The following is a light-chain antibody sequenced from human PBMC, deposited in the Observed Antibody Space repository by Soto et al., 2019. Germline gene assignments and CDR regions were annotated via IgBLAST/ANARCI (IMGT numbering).Light chain of an antibody. CDR1: SSDIGAYNY. V-gene: IGLV2-14*01. CDR3: SSYTGGSTDWI. CDR2: EVN. Sequence: QSALTQPASVCGSPGQSITISCTGTSSDIGAYNYVSWYQQHPGKAPKLIIYEVNNRPSGVSNRFSGSKSGNTASLTISGLQLEDEADYHCSSYTGGSTDWIFGGGTKLTVL. J-gene: IGLJ3*02.